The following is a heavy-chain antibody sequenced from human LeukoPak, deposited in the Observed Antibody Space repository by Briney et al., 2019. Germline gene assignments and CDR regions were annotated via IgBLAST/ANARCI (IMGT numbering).Heavy chain of an antibody. CDR3: ARHGSRVMATIEDF. J-gene: IGHJ4*02. D-gene: IGHD5-12*01. CDR1: GFTFSSSV. CDR2: ISYDGGNK. Sequence: PGGSLRLSCAASGFTFSSSVMHWVRQAPGKGLEWVAVISYDGGNKYYAHSVKGRFTISRDNSKNTLFLQMNSLGAEDTAVYYCARHGSRVMATIEDFWGQGTLVIVSS. V-gene: IGHV3-30*04.